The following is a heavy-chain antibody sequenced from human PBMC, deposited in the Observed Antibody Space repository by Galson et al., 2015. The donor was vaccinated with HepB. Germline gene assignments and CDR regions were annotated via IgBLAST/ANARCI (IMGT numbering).Heavy chain of an antibody. CDR2: TYYRSKWNS. Sequence: CAISGDSVFSNSAAWNWIRQSPSRGLEWLGRTYYRSKWNSDYAVSVRSRVTISVDTSNNQFSLRLSSVSATDTAVYYCARHSGSSFSAFYFYYVDVWGKGTTVTVSS. V-gene: IGHV6-1*01. CDR3: ARHSGSSFSAFYFYYVDV. J-gene: IGHJ6*03. D-gene: IGHD6-6*01. CDR1: GDSVFSNSAA.